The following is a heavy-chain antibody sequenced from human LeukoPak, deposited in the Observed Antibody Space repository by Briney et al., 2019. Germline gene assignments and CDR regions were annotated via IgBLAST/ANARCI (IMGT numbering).Heavy chain of an antibody. Sequence: KPSETLSLTCTVSGGSISSDYWSWIRQPDGKGLEWIGRIYTSGSTNYNPSLKSGVSISVDTSTNQFSLKLSSVTAAATAVYYCARDSLVHPNRWFDPWGQGTLVTVSS. V-gene: IGHV4-4*07. J-gene: IGHJ5*02. CDR2: IYTSGST. CDR1: GGSISSDY. D-gene: IGHD6-13*01. CDR3: ARDSLVHPNRWFDP.